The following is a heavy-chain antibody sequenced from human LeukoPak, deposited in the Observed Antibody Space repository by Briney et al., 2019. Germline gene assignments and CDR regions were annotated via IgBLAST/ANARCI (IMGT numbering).Heavy chain of an antibody. CDR2: INPNSGGT. CDR3: ARVVVAVANFDY. Sequence: ASVKVSCKASGYTFTSYEINWVRQATGQGLEWMGWINPNSGGTNYAQKFQGRVTMTRDTSISTAYMELSRLRSDDTAVYYCARVVVAVANFDYWGQGTLVTVSS. CDR1: GYTFTSYE. D-gene: IGHD6-19*01. V-gene: IGHV1-2*02. J-gene: IGHJ4*02.